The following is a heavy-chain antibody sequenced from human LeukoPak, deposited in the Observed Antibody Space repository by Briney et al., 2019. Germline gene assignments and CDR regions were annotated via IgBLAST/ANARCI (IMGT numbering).Heavy chain of an antibody. J-gene: IGHJ4*02. V-gene: IGHV3-23*01. CDR1: GFTFSSYA. CDR2: ISGSGGST. Sequence: GGSLRLSSAASGFTFSSYAMSWVRQAPGKGLEWVSAISGSGGSTYYADSVKGRFTISRDNSKNTLYLQMNSLRAEDTAVYYCAKVSSWSPEAPFDYWGQGTLVTVSS. CDR3: AKVSSWSPEAPFDY. D-gene: IGHD6-13*01.